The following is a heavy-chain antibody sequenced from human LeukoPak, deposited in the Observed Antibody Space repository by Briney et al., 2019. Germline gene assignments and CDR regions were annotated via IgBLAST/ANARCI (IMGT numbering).Heavy chain of an antibody. Sequence: ASVKVSCKASGYTFTSYYMHWVRQAPGQGLEWMGIINPSGGSTSYAQKFQGRVTMTRDTSTSTVYMELSSLRSEDTAVYYCARPSLGYCSSTSCLAFDYWGQGTLVTVSS. D-gene: IGHD2-2*01. J-gene: IGHJ4*02. V-gene: IGHV1-46*01. CDR2: INPSGGST. CDR3: ARPSLGYCSSTSCLAFDY. CDR1: GYTFTSYY.